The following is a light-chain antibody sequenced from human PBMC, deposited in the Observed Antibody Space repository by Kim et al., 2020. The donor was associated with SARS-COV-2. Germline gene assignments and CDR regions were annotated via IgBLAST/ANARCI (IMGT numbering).Light chain of an antibody. V-gene: IGLV3-9*01. CDR3: QAWDSVSVV. CDR1: NIEKKN. J-gene: IGLJ2*01. CDR2: RDS. Sequence: SYELTQPLSVSVALGQTARITCGGNNIEKKNVHWYQQRPGQAPILVMYRDSKRPSGIPERLSGSNSGNTATLTISRVQAGDEADYYCQAWDSVSVVFGGG.